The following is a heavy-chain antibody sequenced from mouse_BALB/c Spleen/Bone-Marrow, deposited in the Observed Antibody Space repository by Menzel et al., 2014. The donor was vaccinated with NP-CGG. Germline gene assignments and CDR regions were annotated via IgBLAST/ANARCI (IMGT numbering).Heavy chain of an antibody. J-gene: IGHJ3*01. CDR1: GYTFTSYW. CDR2: INPSTDYT. V-gene: IGHV1-7*01. D-gene: IGHD1-1*01. CDR3: ARRAYGGSYGSAY. Sequence: VKLQESGAELAKPGASLKMSCKASGYTFTSYWMHWVKQRPGQGLEWIGCINPSTDYTEYNQKFKDKATLTADKSSSTAFMQLSSLTFGDSAVYYCARRAYGGSYGSAYWGQGTLVTVSA.